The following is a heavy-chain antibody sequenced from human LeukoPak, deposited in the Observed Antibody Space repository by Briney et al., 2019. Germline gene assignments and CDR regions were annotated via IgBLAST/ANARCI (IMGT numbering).Heavy chain of an antibody. D-gene: IGHD3-22*01. J-gene: IGHJ4*02. V-gene: IGHV3-11*01. Sequence: GGSLRLSCAASGFTFSDYYMSWIRQAPGKGLEWVSYISSSGSTIYYADSVEGRFTISRDNAKNSLYLQMNSLRAEDTAVYYCARDQGYYDSSGYPYYFDYWGQGTLVTVSS. CDR2: ISSSGSTI. CDR1: GFTFSDYY. CDR3: ARDQGYYDSSGYPYYFDY.